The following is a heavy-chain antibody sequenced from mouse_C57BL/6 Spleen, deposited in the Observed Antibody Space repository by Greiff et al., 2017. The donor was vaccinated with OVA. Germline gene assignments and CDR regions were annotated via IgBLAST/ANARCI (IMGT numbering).Heavy chain of an antibody. CDR2: IDPEDGDT. Sequence: LVESGAELVRPGASVKLSCTASGFNIKDYYMHWVKQRPEQGLEWIGRIDPEDGDTEYAPKFQGKATMTADTSSNTAYLQLSSLTSEDTAVYYCTYITTVVAPYYAMDYWGQGTSVTVSS. CDR1: GFNIKDYY. J-gene: IGHJ4*01. CDR3: TYITTVVAPYYAMDY. V-gene: IGHV14-1*01. D-gene: IGHD1-1*01.